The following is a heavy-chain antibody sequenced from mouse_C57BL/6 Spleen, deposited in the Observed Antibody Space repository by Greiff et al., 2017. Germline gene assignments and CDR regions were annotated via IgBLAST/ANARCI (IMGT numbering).Heavy chain of an antibody. CDR1: GFTFSSYG. D-gene: IGHD1-1*01. CDR3: ARLTTVVARYFDV. J-gene: IGHJ1*03. Sequence: EVKLVESGGDLVKPGGSLKLSCAASGFTFSSYGMSWVRQTPDTRLEWVATISSGGSYTYYPDSVKGRFTISRDNAKNTLYLQMSSLKSEDTAMYYCARLTTVVARYFDVWGTGTTVTVSS. V-gene: IGHV5-6*01. CDR2: ISSGGSYT.